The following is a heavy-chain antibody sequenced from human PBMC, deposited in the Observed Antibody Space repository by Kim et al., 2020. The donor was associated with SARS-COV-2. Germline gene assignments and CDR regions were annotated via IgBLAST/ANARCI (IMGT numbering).Heavy chain of an antibody. D-gene: IGHD3-16*01. CDR2: ISGSGGST. J-gene: IGHJ6*02. CDR1: GFTFSSYA. Sequence: GGSLRLSCAASGFTFSSYAMSWVRQAPGKGLEWVSAISGSGGSTYYADSVKGRFTISRDNSKNTLYLQMNSLRAEDTAVYYCAKTLGGVGISGYYYGMDVWGQGTTVTVSS. V-gene: IGHV3-23*01. CDR3: AKTLGGVGISGYYYGMDV.